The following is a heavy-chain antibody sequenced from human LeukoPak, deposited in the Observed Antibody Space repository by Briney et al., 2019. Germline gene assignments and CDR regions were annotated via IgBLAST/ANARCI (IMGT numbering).Heavy chain of an antibody. D-gene: IGHD6-25*01. Sequence: SETLSLTCTVSGASISSGDYYWRWIRQSPGKGLEWIGTIYYSGSTNYNPSLKSRVTVSVDTSENQFSLRLSSVTATDTAVYYCVRRGQRLNPGLYYFDYWGQGTLVTVSS. J-gene: IGHJ4*02. CDR1: GASISSGDYY. CDR3: VRRGQRLNPGLYYFDY. CDR2: IYYSGST. V-gene: IGHV4-39*01.